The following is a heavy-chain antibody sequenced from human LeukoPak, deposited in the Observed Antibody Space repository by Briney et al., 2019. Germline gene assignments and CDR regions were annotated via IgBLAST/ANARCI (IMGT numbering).Heavy chain of an antibody. J-gene: IGHJ4*02. V-gene: IGHV3-21*01. CDR1: GFTFSSYS. CDR2: ISSSSSYI. Sequence: PGRSLRLSCAASGFTFSSYSMNWVRQAPGKGLEWVSSISSSSSYIYYADSVKGRFTISRDNAKNSLYLQMNSLRAEDTAVYYCARKRHSSGWYYFDYWGQGTLVTVSS. CDR3: ARKRHSSGWYYFDY. D-gene: IGHD6-19*01.